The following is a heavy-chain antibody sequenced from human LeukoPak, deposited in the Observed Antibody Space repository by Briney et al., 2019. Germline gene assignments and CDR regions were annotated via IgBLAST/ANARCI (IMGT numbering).Heavy chain of an antibody. J-gene: IGHJ4*02. CDR3: AFRPLGDCSSSTCYAFDY. V-gene: IGHV3-21*01. CDR1: GFSFSIHS. Sequence: GGSLRLSCAASGFSFSIHSMNWVRQAPGKGLEWVSTINGDSTYTYYADSVKGRFTISRDNAENSLYLQMNSLRAEDTAVYYCAFRPLGDCSSSTCYAFDYWGRGTLVTVSS. D-gene: IGHD2-2*01. CDR2: INGDSTYT.